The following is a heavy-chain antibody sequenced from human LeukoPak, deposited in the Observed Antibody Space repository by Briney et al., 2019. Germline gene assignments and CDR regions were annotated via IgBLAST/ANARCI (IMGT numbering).Heavy chain of an antibody. CDR2: ISGSGGST. D-gene: IGHD3-3*01. CDR1: GFTFSSYA. Sequence: GGSLRLSCAASGFTFSSYAMSWVRQAPGKGLEWVSAISGSGGSTYYADSVKGRFTISRDNSKNTLYLQMNSLRAEDTAVYYCARAGSDDFWSDSKPFYYYYGMDVWGQGTTVTVSS. J-gene: IGHJ6*02. V-gene: IGHV3-23*01. CDR3: ARAGSDDFWSDSKPFYYYYGMDV.